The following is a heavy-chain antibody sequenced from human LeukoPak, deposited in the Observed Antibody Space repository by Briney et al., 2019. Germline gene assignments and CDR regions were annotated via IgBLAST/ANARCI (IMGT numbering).Heavy chain of an antibody. CDR3: ARGSIVGATTPFDY. J-gene: IGHJ4*02. Sequence: SVKVSCKASGGTFSSYAISWVRQAPGQGLEWMRRIIPILGIANYAQKFQGRVTITADKSTSTAYMELSSLRSEDTAVYYCARGSIVGATTPFDYWGQGTLVTVSS. V-gene: IGHV1-69*04. CDR2: IIPILGIA. D-gene: IGHD1-26*01. CDR1: GGTFSSYA.